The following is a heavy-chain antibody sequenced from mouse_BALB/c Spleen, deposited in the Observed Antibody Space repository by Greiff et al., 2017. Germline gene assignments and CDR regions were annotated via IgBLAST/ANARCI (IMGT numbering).Heavy chain of an antibody. CDR1: GYTFTSYW. Sequence: QVQLQQPGAELVRPGASVKLSCTASGYTFTSYWMYWVKQRPEHGLEWIGRIAPYDSETYYNQKFKDKAILTVDKSSSTAYMQLSSLTSEASAVYYCARPAYSISPFDYWGQGTTLTVSS. V-gene: IGHV1-74*01. CDR2: IAPYDSET. J-gene: IGHJ2*01. CDR3: ARPAYSISPFDY. D-gene: IGHD6-5*01.